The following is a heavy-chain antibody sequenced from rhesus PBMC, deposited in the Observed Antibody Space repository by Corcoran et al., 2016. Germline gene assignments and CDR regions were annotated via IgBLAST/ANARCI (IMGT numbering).Heavy chain of an antibody. CDR3: ARVKYNSLDI. CDR2: IYGNSATT. D-gene: IGHD3-34*01. V-gene: IGHV4S9*01. CDR1: GGSINDGFF. Sequence: QVQLQESGPGMVKPSETLSLTCAVSGGSINDGFFWNWIRPPPGKGLEWVGNIYGNSATTYYNPSLKSRITISKDTSKNQFFLKLTSVTAADTAVYFCARVKYNSLDIWGRGVLVTVSS. J-gene: IGHJ5-2*02.